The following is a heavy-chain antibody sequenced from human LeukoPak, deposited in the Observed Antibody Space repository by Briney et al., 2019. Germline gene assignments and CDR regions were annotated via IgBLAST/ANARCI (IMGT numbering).Heavy chain of an antibody. Sequence: SVKVSCKASGDIFNSYSVSWVRQAPGQGLEWMGGITPMFGSTNYAQKFEGRVTITTDQSTTTVYMELTSLTSEDTAVYYCARVGRSRRALPNFYYYMDVWGKGTTVTVSS. J-gene: IGHJ6*03. CDR3: ARVGRSRRALPNFYYYMDV. CDR2: ITPMFGST. V-gene: IGHV1-69*05. D-gene: IGHD3-10*01. CDR1: GDIFNSYS.